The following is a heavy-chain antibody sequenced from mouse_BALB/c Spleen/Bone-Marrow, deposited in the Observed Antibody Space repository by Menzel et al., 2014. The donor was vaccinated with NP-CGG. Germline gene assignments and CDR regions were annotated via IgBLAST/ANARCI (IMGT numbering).Heavy chain of an antibody. Sequence: DVMLVESGGGLVKPGGSLKLSCAASGFTSSSYTMSWVRQTPEKRLEWVATISGGGSYTYYPDSVKGRFTISRDNAKNTLYLQMSSLKSEDTAMHYCTRSYYRYDEEAWFAYWGQGTLVTVSA. V-gene: IGHV5-6-4*01. J-gene: IGHJ3*01. CDR1: GFTSSSYT. CDR2: ISGGGSYT. CDR3: TRSYYRYDEEAWFAY. D-gene: IGHD2-14*01.